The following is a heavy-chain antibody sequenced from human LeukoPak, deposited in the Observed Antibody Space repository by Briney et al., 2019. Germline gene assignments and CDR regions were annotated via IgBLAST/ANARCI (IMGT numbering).Heavy chain of an antibody. Sequence: GGSLRLSCAASGFSFRNYWMYWVRQAPGKGLVWVSRISSDGSSTKYEDSVKGRFTISRDTATNTLYLQMSSLRAEDTAVYYCARGFSYGYSDYWGQGTLVTLSS. CDR3: ARGFSYGYSDY. D-gene: IGHD5-18*01. J-gene: IGHJ4*02. V-gene: IGHV3-74*03. CDR2: ISSDGSST. CDR1: GFSFRNYW.